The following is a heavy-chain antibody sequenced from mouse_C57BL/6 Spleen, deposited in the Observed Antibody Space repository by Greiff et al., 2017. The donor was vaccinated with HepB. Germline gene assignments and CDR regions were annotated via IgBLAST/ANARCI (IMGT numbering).Heavy chain of an antibody. D-gene: IGHD1-1*01. CDR2: IDPSDSET. J-gene: IGHJ2*01. V-gene: IGHV1-52*01. Sequence: QVQLQQPGAELVRPGSSVKLSCKASGYTFTSYWMHWVKQRPIQGLEWIGNIDPSDSETHYNQKFKDKATLTVDKSSSTAYMQLSSLTSEDSAVYYCARSPREGYYYGSRFFDYWGQGTTLTVSS. CDR3: ARSPREGYYYGSRFFDY. CDR1: GYTFTSYW.